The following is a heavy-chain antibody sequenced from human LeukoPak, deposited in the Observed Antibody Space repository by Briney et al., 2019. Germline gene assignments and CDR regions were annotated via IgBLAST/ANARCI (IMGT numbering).Heavy chain of an antibody. CDR2: IKSKTDGGTT. D-gene: IGHD3-10*01. J-gene: IGHJ6*02. V-gene: IGHV3-15*01. Sequence: SGGSLRLSCAASGFTFSNAWMSWVRQAPGKGLEWVGRIKSKTDGGTTDYAAPVKGRFTISRDDSKNTLYLQMNSLKTEDTAVYYCTTGVLWFGGPYYYYGMDVWGQGTTVTVSS. CDR3: TTGVLWFGGPYYYYGMDV. CDR1: GFTFSNAW.